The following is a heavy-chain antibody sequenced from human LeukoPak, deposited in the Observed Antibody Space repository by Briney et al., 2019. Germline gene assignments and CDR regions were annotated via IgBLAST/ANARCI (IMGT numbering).Heavy chain of an antibody. Sequence: GGSLRLSCTVSGHPFSSFTLNWVRQSPGKGLEWVSSISSSSTYTYYADSVKGRFTISRDNAKNTLYLQMNILRAEDTAVYYCTRFTLIDVFDIWGQGTMVTVSS. D-gene: IGHD2-15*01. CDR1: GHPFSSFT. V-gene: IGHV3-21*01. CDR2: ISSSSTYT. CDR3: TRFTLIDVFDI. J-gene: IGHJ3*02.